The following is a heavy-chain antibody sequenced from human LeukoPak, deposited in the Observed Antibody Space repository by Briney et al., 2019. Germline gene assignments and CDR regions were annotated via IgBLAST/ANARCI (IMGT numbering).Heavy chain of an antibody. Sequence: SETLSLTCAVSGVAFSNYFWTWIRQPPGKGLEWIAEINDSGSTNSNSSLRSRVAISLDTSKNQFSLRLTSVTAADTAVYYCARGQYCSTTTCYSARRYFDFWGQGTLVTVSS. CDR1: GVAFSNYF. D-gene: IGHD2-2*01. J-gene: IGHJ4*02. CDR3: ARGQYCSTTTCYSARRYFDF. V-gene: IGHV4-34*01. CDR2: INDSGST.